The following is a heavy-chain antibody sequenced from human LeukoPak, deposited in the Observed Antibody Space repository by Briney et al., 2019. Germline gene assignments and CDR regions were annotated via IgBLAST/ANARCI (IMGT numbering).Heavy chain of an antibody. D-gene: IGHD3-22*01. J-gene: IGHJ3*02. CDR3: ARVGEYYDSSGYPELGAFDI. Sequence: ASVKVSCKVSGGAFSSYAISWVRQAPGQGLEWMGGIIPIFGTPNYAQKFQGRVTITADKSTSTAYMELSSLRSEDTAVYYCARVGEYYDSSGYPELGAFDIWGQGTMVTVSS. CDR2: IIPIFGTP. V-gene: IGHV1-69*06. CDR1: GGAFSSYA.